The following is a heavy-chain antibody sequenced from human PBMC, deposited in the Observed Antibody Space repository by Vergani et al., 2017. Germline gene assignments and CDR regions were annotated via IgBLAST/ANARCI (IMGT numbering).Heavy chain of an antibody. D-gene: IGHD4-17*01. CDR3: AIVAGADVDYEYYFDY. Sequence: QVQLQESGPGLVKPSETLSLTCTVSGGSISSYYWSWIRQPPGKGLEWIGYIYYSGSTNYNTSLKSRVTISVDTSKNQFSRKLSYGTAADTSVYYCAIVAGADVDYEYYFDYWGQGTLVTVSS. CDR2: IYYSGST. CDR1: GGSISSYY. J-gene: IGHJ4*02. V-gene: IGHV4-59*01.